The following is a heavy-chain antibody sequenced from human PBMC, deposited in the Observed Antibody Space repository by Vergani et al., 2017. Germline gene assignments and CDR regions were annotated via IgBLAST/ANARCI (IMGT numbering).Heavy chain of an antibody. J-gene: IGHJ4*02. V-gene: IGHV4-34*01. D-gene: IGHD3-10*01. CDR3: ARVGRGSGSYWIYYFDY. CDR2: IYYSGST. Sequence: QVQLQQWGAGLLKPSETLSLTCAVYGGSFSGYYWSWIRQPPGKGLEWIGSIYYSGSTYYNPSLKSRVTISVDTSKNQFSLKLSSVTAADTAVYYCARVGRGSGSYWIYYFDYWGQGTLVTVSS. CDR1: GGSFSGYY.